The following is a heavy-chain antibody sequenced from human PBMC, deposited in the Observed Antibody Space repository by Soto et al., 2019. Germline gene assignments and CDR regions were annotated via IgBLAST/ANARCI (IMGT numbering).Heavy chain of an antibody. CDR3: AKGLSVMQPWLIDDY. J-gene: IGHJ4*02. CDR1: GFTFRSYG. D-gene: IGHD5-18*01. CDR2: ISYDGSNE. Sequence: QVQLVESGGGVVQPGRSLRLSCAVSGFTFRSYGMHWVRQAPGKGLEWVAGISYDGSNEDYADSVKGRFTISRENSKNTLYLQINSLRGEDTALYDCAKGLSVMQPWLIDDYLGQGTLVTVSS. V-gene: IGHV3-30*18.